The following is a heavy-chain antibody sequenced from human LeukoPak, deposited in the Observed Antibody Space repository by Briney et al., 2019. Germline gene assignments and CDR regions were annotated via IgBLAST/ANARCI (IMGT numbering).Heavy chain of an antibody. D-gene: IGHD3-22*01. CDR3: ARGMNYYDSSGPVGD. V-gene: IGHV1-3*01. CDR1: GYTFSSYA. J-gene: IGHJ4*02. CDR2: INAGNGNT. Sequence: GASVKVSCKASGYTFSSYAMHWVRQAPGQRLEWIGWINAGNGNTKYSQKFQGRVTITRDTSASTAYMGLSSLRSEDTAVYYCARGMNYYDSSGPVGDWGQGTLVTVSS.